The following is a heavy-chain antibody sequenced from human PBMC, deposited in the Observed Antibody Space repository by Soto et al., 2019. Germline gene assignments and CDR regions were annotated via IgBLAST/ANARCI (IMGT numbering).Heavy chain of an antibody. CDR1: GYTFTSYG. J-gene: IGHJ6*02. D-gene: IGHD2-15*01. V-gene: IGHV1-18*01. CDR3: ARDPNSSAFPTYYYYYGMDV. CDR2: ISAYNCNT. Sequence: QVQLVQSGAEVKKPGASVKVSCKASGYTFTSYGISWVRQAPGQGLEWMGWISAYNCNTNYAQKLQGRVTMTTDTSTSTAYMELRSLRSDDTAVYYCARDPNSSAFPTYYYYYGMDVWGQGTTVTVSS.